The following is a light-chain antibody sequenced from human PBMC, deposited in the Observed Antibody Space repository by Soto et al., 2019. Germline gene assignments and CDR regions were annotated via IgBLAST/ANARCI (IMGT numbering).Light chain of an antibody. Sequence: QSVLTQPASVSGSPRQSITISCSGTSRDVRDYKYVSWYQHHPGKAPKLITSDVSNRPPGGSNRFSGSKSGSTASLTISGLQAEDEADCYCCSYADTNTPNYVFGSGTKVTVL. CDR2: DVS. J-gene: IGLJ1*01. V-gene: IGLV2-14*03. CDR1: SRDVRDYKY. CDR3: CSYADTNTPNYV.